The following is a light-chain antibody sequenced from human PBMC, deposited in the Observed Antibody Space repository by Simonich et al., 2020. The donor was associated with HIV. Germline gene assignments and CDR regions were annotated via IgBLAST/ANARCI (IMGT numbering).Light chain of an antibody. J-gene: IGLJ3*02. CDR3: AAWDDSLNGWV. V-gene: IGLV1-44*01. Sequence: QSVLIQPPSASGTPGQRVTISCSGSSSNIGSNTVNWYQQLPGTAPKLLLYSNNPRPSGVPDRFSGSKSGTSASLAISGLQSEDEADYYCAAWDDSLNGWVFGGGTKLTVL. CDR1: SSNIGSNT. CDR2: SNN.